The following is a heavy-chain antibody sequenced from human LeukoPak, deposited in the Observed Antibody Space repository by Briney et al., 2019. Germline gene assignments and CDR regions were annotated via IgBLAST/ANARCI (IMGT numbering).Heavy chain of an antibody. CDR3: AAPGYYDSSGYSI. V-gene: IGHV1-58*02. CDR2: IVVGSGNT. Sequence: TSVKVSFKASGFTFTSSAMQWVRQARGQGPEWIGWIVVGSGNTNYAQKFQERVTITRDKSTSTAYMELSSLRSEDTAVYYCAAPGYYDSSGYSIWGQGTLVTVSS. J-gene: IGHJ4*02. CDR1: GFTFTSSA. D-gene: IGHD3-22*01.